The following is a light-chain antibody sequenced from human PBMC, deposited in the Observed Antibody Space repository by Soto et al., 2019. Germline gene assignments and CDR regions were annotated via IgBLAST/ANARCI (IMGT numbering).Light chain of an antibody. J-gene: IGKJ5*01. CDR1: QGVTTN. Sequence: EIVMTQSPASLSVSPGERVTLSCRAGQGVTTNFAWYQQKSGQSPRLLIYDVSTRATGVPVRFSGTGSETDFTLTISGLQSEDSAVYFCQQYNNWPFSFGQGTRLEIK. CDR2: DVS. CDR3: QQYNNWPFS. V-gene: IGKV3-15*01.